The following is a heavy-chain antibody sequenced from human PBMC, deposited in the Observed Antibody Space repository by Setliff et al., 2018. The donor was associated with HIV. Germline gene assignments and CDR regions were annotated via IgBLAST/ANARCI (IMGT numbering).Heavy chain of an antibody. J-gene: IGHJ4*02. Sequence: TLSLTCTVSGGSISSPYWSWIRQPPGKGLEWIGSIYYSGSTNYNPSLKSRVTISVDTSKNQFPLKLSSVTAADTAVYYCARVGDTAMVLDYFDYWGQGTLVTVSS. V-gene: IGHV4-59*11. CDR1: GGSISSPY. D-gene: IGHD5-18*01. CDR3: ARVGDTAMVLDYFDY. CDR2: IYYSGST.